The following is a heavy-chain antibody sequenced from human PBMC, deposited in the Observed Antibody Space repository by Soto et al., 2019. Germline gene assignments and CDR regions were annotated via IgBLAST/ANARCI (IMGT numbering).Heavy chain of an antibody. V-gene: IGHV4-38-2*02. CDR3: AREKRIQLWLSWSNWFDP. CDR2: IYHSGST. D-gene: IGHD5-18*01. CDR1: GYSISSGYY. Sequence: KASETLSLTCAVSGYSISSGYYWGWIRQPPGKGLEWIGSIYHSGSTYYNPSLKSRVTISVDTSKNQFSLKLSSVTAADTAVYYCAREKRIQLWLSWSNWFDPWGQGTLVTVSS. J-gene: IGHJ5*02.